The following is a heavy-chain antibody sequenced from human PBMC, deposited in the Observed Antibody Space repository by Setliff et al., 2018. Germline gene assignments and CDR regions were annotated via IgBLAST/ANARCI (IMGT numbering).Heavy chain of an antibody. V-gene: IGHV4-4*02. CDR3: ARALGYCSRTSCYADAFDI. D-gene: IGHD2-2*01. CDR1: GGSISSGNW. Sequence: PSETLSLTCTVSGGSISSGNWWSWVRQPPGKGLEWIGEIYHSGSTYYNPSLKSRVTISVDTSKNQFSLKLNYVTAADTAVYYCARALGYCSRTSCYADAFDIWGQGTMVTVSS. CDR2: IYHSGST. J-gene: IGHJ3*02.